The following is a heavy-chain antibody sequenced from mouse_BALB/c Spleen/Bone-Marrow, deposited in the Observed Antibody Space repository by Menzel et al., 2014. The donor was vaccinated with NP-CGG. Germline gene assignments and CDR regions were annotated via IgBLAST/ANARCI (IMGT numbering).Heavy chain of an antibody. V-gene: IGHV5-6*01. CDR1: GFTFSNYG. J-gene: IGHJ2*01. CDR3: AGVYDRDLDY. D-gene: IGHD1-1*01. CDR2: ITSGGSYT. Sequence: EVKVVESGGDLMKPGGSLKLSCAASGFTFSNYGMSWVRPTPDKRLEWVATITSGGSYTYYPDSVKGRFTISRDNAKNTLCLQLSGLRSEDTAMYYCAGVYDRDLDYWGQGTTLTVSS.